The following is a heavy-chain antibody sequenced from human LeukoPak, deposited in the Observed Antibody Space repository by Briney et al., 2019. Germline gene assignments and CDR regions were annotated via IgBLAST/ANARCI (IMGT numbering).Heavy chain of an antibody. D-gene: IGHD6-19*01. J-gene: IGHJ3*02. CDR2: IYYSGST. CDR1: GFTFSSYA. CDR3: ARQMWYSSGWYAFDI. Sequence: GSLRLSCAASGFTFSSYAMSWVRQAPGKGLEWIGSIYYSGSTYYNPSLKSRVTISVDTSKNQFSLKLSSVTAADTAVYYCARQMWYSSGWYAFDIWGQGTMVTVSS. V-gene: IGHV4-39*01.